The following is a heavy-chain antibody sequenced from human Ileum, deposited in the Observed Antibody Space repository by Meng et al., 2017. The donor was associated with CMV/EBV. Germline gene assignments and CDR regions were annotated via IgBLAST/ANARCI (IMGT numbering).Heavy chain of an antibody. CDR3: AKTHDYKTKNWFDP. J-gene: IGHJ5*02. CDR2: IYYSGST. Sequence: SGGSISSSSYYWGWIRQPPGKGLEWIGSIYYSGSTYYNPSLKSRVTISVDTSKNQFSLKLSSVTAADTAVYYCAKTHDYKTKNWFDPWGQGTLVTVSS. V-gene: IGHV4-39*07. D-gene: IGHD4-11*01. CDR1: GGSISSSSYY.